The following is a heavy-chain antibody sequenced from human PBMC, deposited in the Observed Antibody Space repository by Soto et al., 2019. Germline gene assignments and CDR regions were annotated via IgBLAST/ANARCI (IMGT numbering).Heavy chain of an antibody. CDR2: IYATGTT. CDR1: GASISGYY. CDR3: VRDGTKTLRDWFDP. J-gene: IGHJ5*02. D-gene: IGHD1-1*01. Sequence: SETLSLTCTVSGASISGYYWSWIRKSAGKGLEWVGRIYATGTTDYNPSLKSRVMMSVDTSKKQFSLRLRSVTAADTAVYYCVRDGTKTLRDWFDPWGQGISVTVSS. V-gene: IGHV4-4*07.